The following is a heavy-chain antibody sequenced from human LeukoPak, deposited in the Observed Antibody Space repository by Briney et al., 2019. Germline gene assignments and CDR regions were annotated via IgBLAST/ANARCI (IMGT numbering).Heavy chain of an antibody. CDR2: IYHSGST. J-gene: IGHJ4*02. Sequence: SETLSLTCTVSGYSISSGYYWGWIRQPPGKGLEWIGSIYHSGSTYYNPSLKSRVTISVDTSKNQFSLKLSSVTAADTAVYYCAREGGGLGYWGQGTLVTVSS. CDR1: GYSISSGYY. D-gene: IGHD3-16*01. CDR3: AREGGGLGY. V-gene: IGHV4-38-2*02.